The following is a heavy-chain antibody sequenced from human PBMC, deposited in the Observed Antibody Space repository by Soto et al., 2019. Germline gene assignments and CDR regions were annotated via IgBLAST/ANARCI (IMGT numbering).Heavy chain of an antibody. V-gene: IGHV3-15*07. CDR1: GFTFPNAW. CDR3: AADLPDWGAYAFDY. D-gene: IGHD3-16*01. J-gene: IGHJ4*02. Sequence: EVQLVESEGGLVEPGGSLRLSCAASGFTFPNAWLKWVRQAPGKGLEWVGRVKSKINGGTTDYAAPVKGRFTVSRDDSESTVYLQMNSLKTEDTAVYYCAADLPDWGAYAFDYWGQGTLVTVPS. CDR2: VKSKINGGTT.